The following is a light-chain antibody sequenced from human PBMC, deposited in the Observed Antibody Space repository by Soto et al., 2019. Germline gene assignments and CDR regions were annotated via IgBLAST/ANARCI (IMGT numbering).Light chain of an antibody. CDR1: SSDVGGYNL. J-gene: IGLJ1*01. CDR3: SSYKSSSTLPYV. CDR2: DVN. V-gene: IGLV2-14*01. Sequence: QSALTQPASVSGSPGQSITISCTGTSSDVGGYNLVSWYQQYPDKAPKLMIFDVNTRPSGVSNRFSGSKSGNTASLTISGLQDEDEDDYYCSSYKSSSTLPYVFGTGTKVTVL.